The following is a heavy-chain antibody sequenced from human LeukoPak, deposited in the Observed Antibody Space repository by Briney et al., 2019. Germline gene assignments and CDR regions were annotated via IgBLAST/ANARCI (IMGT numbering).Heavy chain of an antibody. CDR2: MNPNSGNT. Sequence: ASVKVSCKASGYTFTSYDINWVRQATGQGLEWMGWMNPNSGNTGYAQKFQGRVTMTRNTSISTAYMELSSLRSEDTAVYYCARRNGRESSLIRMARGVIGWFDPWGQGTLVTVSS. CDR1: GYTFTSYD. J-gene: IGHJ5*02. D-gene: IGHD3-10*01. V-gene: IGHV1-8*01. CDR3: ARRNGRESSLIRMARGVIGWFDP.